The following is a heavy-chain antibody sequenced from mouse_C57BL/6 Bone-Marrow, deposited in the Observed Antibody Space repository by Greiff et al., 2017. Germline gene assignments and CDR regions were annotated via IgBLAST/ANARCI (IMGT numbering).Heavy chain of an antibody. CDR1: GYTFTDYE. CDR3: TRSPFGVYFDY. Sequence: VHVKQSGAELVRPGASVTLSCKASGYTFTDYEMHWVKQTPVHGLEWIGAIDPETGGTAYNQKFKGKAILTADKSSSTAYMELRSLTSEDSAVYYCTRSPFGVYFDYWGQGTTLTVSS. CDR2: IDPETGGT. V-gene: IGHV1-15*01. J-gene: IGHJ2*01.